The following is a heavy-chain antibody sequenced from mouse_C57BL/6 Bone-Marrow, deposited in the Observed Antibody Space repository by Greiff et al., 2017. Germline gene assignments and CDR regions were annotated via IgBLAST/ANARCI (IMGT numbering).Heavy chain of an antibody. CDR1: GYAFTNYL. D-gene: IGHD1-1*01. CDR2: INPGSGGT. J-gene: IGHJ1*03. CDR3: ARCYYGSRYWYFDV. V-gene: IGHV1-54*01. Sequence: QVQLQQSGAELVRPGTSVKVSCKASGYAFTNYLIEWVKQRPGQGLEWIGVINPGSGGTNYNEKFKGKATLTADKSSSTAYMQLSSLTSEDSAVYFCARCYYGSRYWYFDVWGTGTTVTVSS.